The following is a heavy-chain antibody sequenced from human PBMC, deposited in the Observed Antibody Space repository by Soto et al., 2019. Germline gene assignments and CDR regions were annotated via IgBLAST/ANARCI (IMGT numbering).Heavy chain of an antibody. CDR2: IAWQSGKV. D-gene: IGHD3-3*01. J-gene: IGHJ4*02. CDR1: GFTFDNYA. CDR3: SKETGNVYYTFAVVDY. Sequence: EVQLVESGGGLVQPGRSLRLSCAASGFTFDNYAMHWVRQAPGKGLEWVSGIAWQSGKVDYADSVKGRFTISRDNTKNSLYLQMNSLRPEDTDLYYWSKETGNVYYTFAVVDYGGKGTLVTVSS. V-gene: IGHV3-9*01.